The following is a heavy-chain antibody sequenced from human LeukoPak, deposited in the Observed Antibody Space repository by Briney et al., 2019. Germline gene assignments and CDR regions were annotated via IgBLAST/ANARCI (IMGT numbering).Heavy chain of an antibody. CDR2: INHSGST. V-gene: IGHV4-34*01. D-gene: IGHD5-18*01. J-gene: IGHJ6*03. CDR1: GGSFSGYY. CDR3: ARGNVDTAMVGYYYYYMDV. Sequence: SETLSLTCAVYGGSFSGYYWSWIRQPPGKGLEWIGEINHSGSTNYNPSLKSRVTISVDTSKNQFSLKLSSVTAADTAVYYCARGNVDTAMVGYYYYYMDVWGKGTTVTVSS.